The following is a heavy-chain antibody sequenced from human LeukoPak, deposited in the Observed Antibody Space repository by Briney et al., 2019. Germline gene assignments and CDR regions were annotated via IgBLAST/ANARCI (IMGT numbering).Heavy chain of an antibody. V-gene: IGHV1-2*02. J-gene: IGHJ4*02. Sequence: ASVKVSCKASGYTFTGYYIHWVRQAPGQGLEWMGWINPNSGGTKYAQKFQGRVTMTRDTYITTAYMELSRLRSDDTALYYCAREGYYDSGSYYIVWGQGTLVTVSS. D-gene: IGHD3-10*01. CDR2: INPNSGGT. CDR3: AREGYYDSGSYYIV. CDR1: GYTFTGYY.